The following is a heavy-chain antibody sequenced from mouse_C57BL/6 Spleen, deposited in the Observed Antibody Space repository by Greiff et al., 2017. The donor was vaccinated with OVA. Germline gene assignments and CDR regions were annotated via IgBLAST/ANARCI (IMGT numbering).Heavy chain of an antibody. Sequence: EVKLVESGGGLVKPGGSLKLSCAASGFTFSDYGMHWVRQAPEKGLEWVAYISSGSSTIYYADTVKGRFTISIDNAKNTLFLQMTSLRSEDTAMYYCAREPHFDYWGQGTTLTVSS. V-gene: IGHV5-17*01. CDR3: AREPHFDY. CDR1: GFTFSDYG. CDR2: ISSGSSTI. J-gene: IGHJ2*01.